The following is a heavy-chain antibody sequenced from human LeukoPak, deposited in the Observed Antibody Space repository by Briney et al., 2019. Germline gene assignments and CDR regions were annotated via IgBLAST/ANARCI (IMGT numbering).Heavy chain of an antibody. V-gene: IGHV3-33*01. D-gene: IGHD2-2*01. CDR1: GFTLSTYA. CDR2: IWYDGSDK. CDR3: ARRECSTSCYLVDY. J-gene: IGHJ4*02. Sequence: GGSLRLSCAASGFTLSTYAMHWVRQAPGKGLEWVAVIWYDGSDKYYADSVKGRFTISRDNSKNTLDLQMNSLRAEDTAVYYCARRECSTSCYLVDYWGQGTLVTVSS.